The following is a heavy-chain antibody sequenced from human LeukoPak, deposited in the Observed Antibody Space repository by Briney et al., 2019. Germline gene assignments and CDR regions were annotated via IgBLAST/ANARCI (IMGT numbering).Heavy chain of an antibody. CDR2: IYHSGST. Sequence: PSETLCLTCAVSGYSISSGYYWGWVRQPPGKGLEWIGSIYHSGSTYYNPSLKSRVTTSLDTTKNQFSLKLSSVTAGDTAVYSCARGNILKVRQNAFNIWGQGTMVTVSS. D-gene: IGHD3-10*01. J-gene: IGHJ3*02. CDR3: ARGNILKVRQNAFNI. CDR1: GYSISSGYY. V-gene: IGHV4-38-2*01.